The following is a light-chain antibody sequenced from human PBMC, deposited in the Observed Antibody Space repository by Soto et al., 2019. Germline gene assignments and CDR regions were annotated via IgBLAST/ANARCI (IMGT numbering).Light chain of an antibody. V-gene: IGKV3-20*01. CDR2: GAS. Sequence: EIVLTQSPGTLSLSPGAIATLSCRASQSVSSSYLAWYQQKSGQAPRLLIYGASSWATGIPHRFSGSGSGTDFTLTISRPEPEDFAVYYCQQYDSSPSLFGQGTKVEI. CDR3: QQYDSSPSL. CDR1: QSVSSSY. J-gene: IGKJ1*01.